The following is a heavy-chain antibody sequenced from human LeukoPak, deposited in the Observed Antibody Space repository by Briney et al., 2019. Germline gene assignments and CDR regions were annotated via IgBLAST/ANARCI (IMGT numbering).Heavy chain of an antibody. J-gene: IGHJ4*02. CDR3: ARYCSSTSCYEYYFGY. CDR1: GYTFTSYY. Sequence: ASVKVSCKASGYTFTSYYMHWVRQAPGQGLEWMGIINPSGGSTSYAQKFQGRVTMTRDTSTSTVYMELSSLRSEDTAVYYCARYCSSTSCYEYYFGYWGQGTLVTVSS. D-gene: IGHD2-2*01. CDR2: INPSGGST. V-gene: IGHV1-46*01.